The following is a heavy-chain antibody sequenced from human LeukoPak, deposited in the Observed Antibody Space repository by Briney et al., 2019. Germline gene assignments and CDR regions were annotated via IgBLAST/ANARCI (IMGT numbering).Heavy chain of an antibody. Sequence: ASVKVSCKASGYTFTSYGISWVRQAPGQGLEWMGWISAYNGNTNYAQKLQGRVTMTTETSTSTAYMELRSLRSDDTAVYYCARVPIVATPPEYWGQGTLVTVSS. V-gene: IGHV1-18*01. J-gene: IGHJ4*02. CDR1: GYTFTSYG. D-gene: IGHD5-12*01. CDR3: ARVPIVATPPEY. CDR2: ISAYNGNT.